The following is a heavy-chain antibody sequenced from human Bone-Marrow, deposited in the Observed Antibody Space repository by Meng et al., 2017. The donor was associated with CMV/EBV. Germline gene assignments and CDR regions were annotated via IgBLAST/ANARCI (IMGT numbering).Heavy chain of an antibody. CDR2: ISAKNGDT. V-gene: IGHV1-18*01. J-gene: IGHJ4*02. D-gene: IGHD3-10*01. CDR1: GYTFTNYG. CDR3: ARGGGQYDFDL. Sequence: ASVKVSCKASGYTFTNYGISWVRQAPGQGLEWMGRISAKNGDTNYAPELYDRLTLTADTYTSVVYLELRRLVSDDTAIYYCARGGGQYDFDLWGPGTLVTVSS.